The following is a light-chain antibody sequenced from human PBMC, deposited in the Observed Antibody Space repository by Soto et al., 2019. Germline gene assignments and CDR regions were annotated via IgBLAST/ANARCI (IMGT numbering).Light chain of an antibody. CDR2: RNI. CDR1: SSNIGNVA. CDR3: ATWDGSLRGVV. Sequence: QSVLTQPPSASGTPGQRVTISCSGSSSNIGNVAVYWYQQVPGTAPKLLIYRNIQLPSGVPDRFSGSKSGTSASLAISGLRSEDEAEYYCATWDGSLRGVVFGGGTKLTVL. J-gene: IGLJ3*02. V-gene: IGLV1-47*01.